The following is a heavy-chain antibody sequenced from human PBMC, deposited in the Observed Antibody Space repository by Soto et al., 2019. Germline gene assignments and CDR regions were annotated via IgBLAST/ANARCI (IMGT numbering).Heavy chain of an antibody. Sequence: VASGGGLVQPGGSLRLSCVASGFTFTTHDVHWVRDTPGEGLEWVSGIGTLGDTFYAASVKGRFTISREDAKNYLYLQMNSLTVWDTAVYYCVRGRSFDFPSTTPPTFGPWGQGTLVTVSS. V-gene: IGHV3-13*01. CDR2: IGTLGDT. J-gene: IGHJ5*02. CDR1: GFTFTTHD. CDR3: VRGRSFDFPSTTPPTFGP. D-gene: IGHD3-9*01.